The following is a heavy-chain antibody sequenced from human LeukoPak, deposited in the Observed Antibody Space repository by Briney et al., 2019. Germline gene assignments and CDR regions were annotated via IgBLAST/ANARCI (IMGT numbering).Heavy chain of an antibody. Sequence: ASVKVSCKASGYTLTGYYMHWVRQAPGQGLEWMGWINPNSGGTNYAQKFQGRVTMTRDTSISTAYMELSRLRSDDTAVYYCARDWYYYDSSGYYSHWGQGTLVTVSS. J-gene: IGHJ4*02. D-gene: IGHD3-22*01. CDR1: GYTLTGYY. CDR3: ARDWYYYDSSGYYSH. CDR2: INPNSGGT. V-gene: IGHV1-2*02.